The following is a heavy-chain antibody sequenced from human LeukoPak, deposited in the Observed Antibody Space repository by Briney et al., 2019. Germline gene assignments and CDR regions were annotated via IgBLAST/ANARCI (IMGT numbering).Heavy chain of an antibody. CDR2: INPSGGTT. D-gene: IGHD2/OR15-2a*01. CDR3: ARADSTTPYSHYFDY. CDR1: GYTFTNYY. J-gene: IGHJ4*02. V-gene: IGHV1-46*01. Sequence: GASVKVSCKASGYTFTNYYMHWVRQAPGQGLEWLGVINPSGGTTSYAQKFQGRVTMTRDTSTSTVYMELSSLRSEDTAVYYCARADSTTPYSHYFDYWGQGTLVTVSS.